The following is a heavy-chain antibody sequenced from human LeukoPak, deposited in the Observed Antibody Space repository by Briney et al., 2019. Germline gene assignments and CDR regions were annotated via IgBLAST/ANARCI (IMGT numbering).Heavy chain of an antibody. CDR1: GGSFSGYY. D-gene: IGHD6-25*01. J-gene: IGHJ3*02. CDR2: INHSGST. CDR3: ARVAAVSYAFDI. V-gene: IGHV4-34*01. Sequence: RPSETLSLTCAVYGGSFSGYYWSWIRQPPGKGLEWIGEINHSGSTNYNPSLKSRVTISVDTSKNQFSLKLSSVTAADTAVYYCARVAAVSYAFDIWGQGTMVTVSS.